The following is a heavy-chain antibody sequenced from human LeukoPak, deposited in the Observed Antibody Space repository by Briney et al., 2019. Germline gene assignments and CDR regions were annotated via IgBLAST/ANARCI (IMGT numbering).Heavy chain of an antibody. J-gene: IGHJ4*02. CDR2: FDPEDGET. Sequence: ASVKVSCKVSGYTLTELSMHWVRQAPGKGLEWMGGFDPEDGETIYAQKFQGRVTMTEDTSTDTAYMELSSLRAEDTAVYYCAAHEEDYDFWSGYYAEDYWGQGTLVTVSS. CDR1: GYTLTELS. V-gene: IGHV1-24*01. CDR3: AAHEEDYDFWSGYYAEDY. D-gene: IGHD3-3*01.